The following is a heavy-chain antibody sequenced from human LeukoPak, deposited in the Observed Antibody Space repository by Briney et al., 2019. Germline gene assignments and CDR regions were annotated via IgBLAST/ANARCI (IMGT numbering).Heavy chain of an antibody. J-gene: IGHJ4*02. CDR3: ARDRGSYPYYFDY. V-gene: IGHV4-39*07. CDR2: IYNSGST. CDR1: GGPISSSTYY. D-gene: IGHD1-26*01. Sequence: SETLSLTCTVSGGPISSSTYYWGWIRQPPGKGLDWIGSIYNSGSTYYNPSLKSRVTISVDTSKNQLSLKLRSVTAADTAVYYCARDRGSYPYYFDYWGQGTLVTVSS.